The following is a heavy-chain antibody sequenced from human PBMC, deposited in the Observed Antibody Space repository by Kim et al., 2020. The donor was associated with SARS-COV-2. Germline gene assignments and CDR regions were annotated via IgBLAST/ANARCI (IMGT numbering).Heavy chain of an antibody. CDR3: ARDGYSYGYKSNYYYYYMDV. V-gene: IGHV3-21*01. CDR2: ISSSSSYI. D-gene: IGHD5-18*01. CDR1: GFTFSSYS. J-gene: IGHJ6*03. Sequence: GGSLRLSCAASGFTFSSYSMNWVRQAPGKGLEWVSSISSSSSYIYYADSVKGRFTISRDNAKNSLYLQMNSLRAEDTAVYYCARDGYSYGYKSNYYYYYMDVWGKGTTVTVSS.